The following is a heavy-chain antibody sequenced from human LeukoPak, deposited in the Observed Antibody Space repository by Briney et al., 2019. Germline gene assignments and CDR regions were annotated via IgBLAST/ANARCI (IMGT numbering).Heavy chain of an antibody. CDR2: IYPGDSDT. D-gene: IGHD6-13*01. V-gene: IGHV5-51*03. J-gene: IGHJ4*02. Sequence: PGETLRISRKGSGYSFTSYWIGWVRQMPGKGLGGLGIIYPGDSDTRYSPSFQGQVTISADKSISTAYLQWSSLKASDTAMYYCARRQGPYSSSWYIDYWGQGTLVTVSS. CDR3: ARRQGPYSSSWYIDY. CDR1: GYSFTSYW.